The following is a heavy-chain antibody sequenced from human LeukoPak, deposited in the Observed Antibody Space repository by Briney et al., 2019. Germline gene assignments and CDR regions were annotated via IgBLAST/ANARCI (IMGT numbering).Heavy chain of an antibody. V-gene: IGHV1-2*06. J-gene: IGHJ5*02. CDR3: ARGTNQASSNSWYECWFDP. Sequence: ASVKVSCKXSGYTFTGYYMHWVRQAPGQGLEWMGLINTISGDTKFAQKFQGRVTMTRDTSISTAYMELSSLRSDDTAVYYCARGTNQASSNSWYECWFDPWGQGTLVTVSS. CDR1: GYTFTGYY. CDR2: INTISGDT. D-gene: IGHD6-13*01.